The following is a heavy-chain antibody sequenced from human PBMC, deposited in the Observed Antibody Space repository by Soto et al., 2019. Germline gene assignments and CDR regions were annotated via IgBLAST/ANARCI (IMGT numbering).Heavy chain of an antibody. V-gene: IGHV1-2*04. D-gene: IGHD2-15*01. CDR3: APLSVSLSGPYGIHV. Sequence: ASVKVSCKASGYTFTGYYMHWVRQAPGQGLEWMGWINPNSGGTNYAQKFQGWVTMTRDTSISTAYMELSRLRSDDTAVYYCAPLSVSLSGPYGIHVWGQGTTVTVSS. J-gene: IGHJ6*02. CDR2: INPNSGGT. CDR1: GYTFTGYY.